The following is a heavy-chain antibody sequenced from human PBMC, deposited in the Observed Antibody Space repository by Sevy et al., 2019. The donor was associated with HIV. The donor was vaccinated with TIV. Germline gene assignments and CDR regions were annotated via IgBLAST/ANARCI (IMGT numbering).Heavy chain of an antibody. Sequence: GGSLRLSCAASGFTFSSYGMHWVRQAPGKGLEWVAFIRYDGSNKYYADSVKGRFTISRDNSKNTRYLQMNSLGAEDTAVYYCAKDHAQYQLLTDFDYWGQGTLVTVSS. CDR2: IRYDGSNK. J-gene: IGHJ4*02. V-gene: IGHV3-30*02. D-gene: IGHD2-2*01. CDR1: GFTFSSYG. CDR3: AKDHAQYQLLTDFDY.